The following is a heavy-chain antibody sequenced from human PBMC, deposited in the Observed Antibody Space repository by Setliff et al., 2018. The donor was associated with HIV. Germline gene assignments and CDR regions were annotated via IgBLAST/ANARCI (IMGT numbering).Heavy chain of an antibody. D-gene: IGHD4-17*01. CDR3: ARDNYDDYSRVQMDV. V-gene: IGHV7-4-1*02. CDR1: GYTFTSYA. Sequence: ASVKVSCKASGYTFTSYAMNWVRQAPGQGLEWMGWINTNTGNPTYAQGVTGRFVFSLDTSVSTAYRQISSLKAEDTAIYYCARDNYDDYSRVQMDVWGKGTTVTVSS. CDR2: INTNTGNP. J-gene: IGHJ6*04.